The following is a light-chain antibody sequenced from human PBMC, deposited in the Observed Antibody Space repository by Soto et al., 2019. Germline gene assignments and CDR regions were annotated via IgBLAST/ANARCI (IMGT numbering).Light chain of an antibody. CDR1: QDINNY. V-gene: IGKV1-33*01. Sequence: DIKLTQSPSSLSASVGDRVTMTFQASQDINNYLNLYQQKPGKAPELLIYDASDLEVGVPSRFGGSGSGTVFTLTIRSLQPEDIATYYCQQFDDLTFTFGQGTRLEIK. J-gene: IGKJ5*01. CDR2: DAS. CDR3: QQFDDLTFT.